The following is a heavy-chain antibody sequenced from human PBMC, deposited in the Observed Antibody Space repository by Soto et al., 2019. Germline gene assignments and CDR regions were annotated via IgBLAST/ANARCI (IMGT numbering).Heavy chain of an antibody. CDR3: ARDELGVTLNNWFDP. D-gene: IGHD7-27*01. V-gene: IGHV3-48*02. CDR2: ISSSSRII. CDR1: GFTFSSYD. J-gene: IGHJ5*02. Sequence: EVQLVESGGGLVQPGGSLGLSCAASGFTFSSYDMNWVRQAPGKGLEWVSYISSSSRIIYYADSVKGRFTISRDNAKNSLYLQMNSLRDEVTALYYCARDELGVTLNNWFDPWGQGTLVTVAS.